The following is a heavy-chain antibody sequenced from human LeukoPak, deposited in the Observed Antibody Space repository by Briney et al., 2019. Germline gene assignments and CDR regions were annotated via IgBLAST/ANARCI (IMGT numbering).Heavy chain of an antibody. CDR2: MNPNSGNT. CDR3: ARAKPGIAVAGTVFFDY. Sequence: ASVKVSCKASGYTFTSYDINWVRQATGQGLEGMGWMNPNSGNTGYAQKFQGRVTTTRNTSISTAYMELSSLRSEDTAVYYCARAKPGIAVAGTVFFDYWGQGTLVTVSS. CDR1: GYTFTSYD. D-gene: IGHD6-19*01. J-gene: IGHJ4*02. V-gene: IGHV1-8*01.